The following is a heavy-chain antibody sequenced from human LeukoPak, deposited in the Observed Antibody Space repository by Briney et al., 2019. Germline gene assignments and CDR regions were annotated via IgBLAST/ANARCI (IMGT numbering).Heavy chain of an antibody. CDR1: GGSFSGYY. D-gene: IGHD1-26*01. Sequence: SETLSLTCAVYGGSFSGYYWSWIRQPPGKGLEWIGEINHSGSTNYNPSLKSRVTISVDTSKNQFSLKLSSVTAADTAVYYCARGGGSYQRAFDYWGQGTLVTVSS. CDR2: INHSGST. V-gene: IGHV4-34*01. CDR3: ARGGGSYQRAFDY. J-gene: IGHJ4*02.